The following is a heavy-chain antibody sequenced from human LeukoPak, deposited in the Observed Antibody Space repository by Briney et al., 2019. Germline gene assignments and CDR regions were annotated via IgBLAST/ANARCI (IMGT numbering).Heavy chain of an antibody. CDR3: AREAGSSTENYYYMDV. CDR2: INTNTGNP. D-gene: IGHD6-6*01. J-gene: IGHJ6*03. CDR1: GYTFTSYA. V-gene: IGHV7-4-1*02. Sequence: ASVKVSCKASGYTFTSYAMNWVRQAPGQGLEWMGWINTNTGNPTYAQGFTGRLVFSLDTSVSTAYLQISSLKAEDTAVYYCAREAGSSTENYYYMDVWGKGTTVTVSS.